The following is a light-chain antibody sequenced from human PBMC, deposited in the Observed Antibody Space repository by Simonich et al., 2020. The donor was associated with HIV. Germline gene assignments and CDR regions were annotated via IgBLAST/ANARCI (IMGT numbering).Light chain of an antibody. Sequence: EIVLTQSPDTLSLSPGERATLSCRASHSVSSSYLAWYQQQPGQAPRLLIYGASSMATGIPDRFSGSGSGTDFTLTISSLQSEDFAVYYCQHYNNWPPWTFGQGTRVEIK. CDR3: QHYNNWPPWT. CDR1: HSVSSSY. CDR2: GAS. V-gene: IGKV3-20*01. J-gene: IGKJ1*01.